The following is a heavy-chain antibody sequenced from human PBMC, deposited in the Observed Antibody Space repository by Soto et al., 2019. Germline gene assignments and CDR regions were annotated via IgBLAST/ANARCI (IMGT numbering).Heavy chain of an antibody. D-gene: IGHD3-22*01. CDR2: IYYSGST. J-gene: IGHJ4*02. CDR3: ARVAYYDSSGYYLRGPSVI. CDR1: GGSVSSGSYY. Sequence: PSETLSLTCTVSGGSVSSGSYYWSWIRQPPGKGLEWIGYIYYSGSTNYNPSLKSRVTISVDTSKNQFSLKLSSVTAADTALYYCARVAYYDSSGYYLRGPSVIWGQGPLVTVSS. V-gene: IGHV4-61*01.